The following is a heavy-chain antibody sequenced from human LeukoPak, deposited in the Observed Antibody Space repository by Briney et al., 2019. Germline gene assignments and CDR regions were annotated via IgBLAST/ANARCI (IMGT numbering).Heavy chain of an antibody. CDR3: TRGSLSGSSRDY. CDR2: MNPSTGDT. Sequence: GASVRVSCKASGYTFTGHDINWVRQAIGQGLEWMGWMNPSTGDTGYAQKFQGRVTMTRNTSVDTAFMELSGLGSEDTAVYYCTRGSLSGSSRDYWGQGTLVTVSS. J-gene: IGHJ4*02. CDR1: GYTFTGHD. D-gene: IGHD1-26*01. V-gene: IGHV1-8*01.